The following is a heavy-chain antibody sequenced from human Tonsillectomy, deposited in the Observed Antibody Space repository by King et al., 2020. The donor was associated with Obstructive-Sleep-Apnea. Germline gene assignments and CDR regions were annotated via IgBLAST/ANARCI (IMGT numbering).Heavy chain of an antibody. CDR3: ARGVTADI. CDR1: GFTFSDYY. D-gene: IGHD2-21*02. CDR2: INSGGNTI. J-gene: IGHJ3*02. V-gene: IGHV3-11*01. Sequence: VQLEESGGGLVKPGGSLRLSCEASGFTFSDYYMTWMRQPPGKGLEWISHINSGGNTIYYADSVKGRFSISRENAKNSLFLQMNSLRAEDTAVYYCARGVTADIWGQGTMVIVSS.